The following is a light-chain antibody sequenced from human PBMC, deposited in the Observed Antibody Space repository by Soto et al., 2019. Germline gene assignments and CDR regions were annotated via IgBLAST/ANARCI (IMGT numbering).Light chain of an antibody. V-gene: IGLV1-40*01. J-gene: IGLJ1*01. CDR1: SSNIGAGYD. CDR3: QSYDSSLSGFFV. Sequence: QSVLTQPPSVSGAPGQRVTISCTGSSSNIGAGYDVHWYQQLPGTAPKLLIYGNINRPSGVPGRFSGSQSGTSASLAITGLQAEDEADYYCQSYDSSLSGFFVFGTGTKVTVL. CDR2: GNI.